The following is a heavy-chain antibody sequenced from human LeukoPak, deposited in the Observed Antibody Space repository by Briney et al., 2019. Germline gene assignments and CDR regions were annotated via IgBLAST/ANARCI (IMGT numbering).Heavy chain of an antibody. CDR2: MNPNSGNT. Sequence: GASVKVSCKASGGTFSSYDINWVRQATGQGLEWMGWMNPNSGNTGYAQKFQGRVTITRNTSISTAYMELSSLRSEDTAVYYCARVVGGWSDAFDIWGQGTMVTVSS. CDR3: ARVVGGWSDAFDI. CDR1: GGTFSSYD. D-gene: IGHD6-19*01. J-gene: IGHJ3*02. V-gene: IGHV1-8*03.